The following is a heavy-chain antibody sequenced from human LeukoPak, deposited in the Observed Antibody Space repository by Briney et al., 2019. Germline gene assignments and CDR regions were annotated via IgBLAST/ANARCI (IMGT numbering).Heavy chain of an antibody. V-gene: IGHV3-23*01. J-gene: IGHJ4*02. CDR2: SASGGSS. CDR1: EFTFSSYA. CDR3: ATATVTHLIDY. D-gene: IGHD4-17*01. Sequence: TGGSLRLSCVASEFTFSSYAMNWVRQAPGKGLEWVSTSASGGSSYYPDSVKGRFTISRDNSKNTLYLQMNSLGAEDTAVYYCATATVTHLIDYWGQGTLVTVSS.